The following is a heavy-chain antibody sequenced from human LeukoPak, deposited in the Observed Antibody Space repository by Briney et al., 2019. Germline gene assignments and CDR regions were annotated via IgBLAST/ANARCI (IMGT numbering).Heavy chain of an antibody. CDR3: VKDIRRGDNFGYDQFAY. J-gene: IGHJ4*02. V-gene: IGHV3-30*02. CDR1: GFTFSSYG. CDR2: IRFDGSVK. Sequence: GGSLRLSCAASGFTFSSYGMHWVRRAPGKGLEWVAFIRFDGSVKNYADSVKGRFNISRDNSKKTLFVQMNSLTADDTAVYYCVKDIRRGDNFGYDQFAYWGQGTLVTVSS. D-gene: IGHD5-18*01.